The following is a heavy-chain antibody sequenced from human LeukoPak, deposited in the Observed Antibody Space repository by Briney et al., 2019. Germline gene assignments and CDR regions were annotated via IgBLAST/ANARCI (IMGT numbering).Heavy chain of an antibody. CDR3: ARVYKWLVLTFYYYYMDV. CDR1: GFTVSSNY. Sequence: GGSLRLSCAASGFTVSSNYMSWVRQAPGKGLEWVSVIYSCGSTYYADSVKGRFTISRDNSKNTLYLQMNSLRAEDTAVYYCARVYKWLVLTFYYYYMDVWGKGTTVTVSS. V-gene: IGHV3-53*01. CDR2: IYSCGST. D-gene: IGHD6-19*01. J-gene: IGHJ6*03.